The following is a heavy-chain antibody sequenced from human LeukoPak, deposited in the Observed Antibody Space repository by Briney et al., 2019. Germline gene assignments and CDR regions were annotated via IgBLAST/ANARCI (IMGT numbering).Heavy chain of an antibody. J-gene: IGHJ6*03. D-gene: IGHD2-21*01. CDR3: AKDHGGGLDDCPGYYMDV. CDR2: MSGSGGST. CDR1: GFTFSSYA. Sequence: SGGSLRLSCAASGFTFSSYAMSWVRQAPGKGLEWVSAMSGSGGSTYYADSVKGRFTISRDNSKNTLYLQMNSLRGEDTAVYYCAKDHGGGLDDCPGYYMDVWGKGPTVTVSS. V-gene: IGHV3-23*01.